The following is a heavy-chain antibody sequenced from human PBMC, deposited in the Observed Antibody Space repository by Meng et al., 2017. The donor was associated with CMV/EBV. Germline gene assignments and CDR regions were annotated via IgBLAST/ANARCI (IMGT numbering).Heavy chain of an antibody. CDR3: ASNSALYCSGGSCYSENYFDF. J-gene: IGHJ4*02. CDR1: GFTFSSYA. V-gene: IGHV3-30-3*01. Sequence: GGSLRLSCAASGFTFSSYAMHWVRQAPGKGLEWVAVISYDGSNKYYADSVKGRFTISRDNSKNTLYLQINSLRAEDTAVYYCASNSALYCSGGSCYSENYFDFWGQGTLVTVSS. D-gene: IGHD2-15*01. CDR2: ISYDGSNK.